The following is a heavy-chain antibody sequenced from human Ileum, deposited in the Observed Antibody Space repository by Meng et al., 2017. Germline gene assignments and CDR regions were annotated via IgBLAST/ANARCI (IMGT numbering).Heavy chain of an antibody. J-gene: IGHJ4*02. CDR2: IYDSGST. Sequence: QVQLQESGPRLVKPSQTLSLTCTVPGGSISSGGYYWSWIRQHPGKGLEWIGYIYDSGSTYYNPSLKSRIAISGDTSKNQFSLNLSSVTAADTAVYYCARGGTAYFDYWGQGTLVTVSS. D-gene: IGHD1-1*01. CDR1: GGSISSGGYY. V-gene: IGHV4-31*03. CDR3: ARGGTAYFDY.